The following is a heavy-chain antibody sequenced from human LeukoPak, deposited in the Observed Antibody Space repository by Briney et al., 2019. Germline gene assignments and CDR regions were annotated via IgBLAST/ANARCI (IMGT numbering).Heavy chain of an antibody. Sequence: PSETLSLTSTVAGGSISSYYWSWIRQPAGKGLVWIGRFYATGSTNYSPSLRSRLTMSVDTAMNQSSLTLRSVTAADTAVYYCASDQRSTENHNWFDPWGQGILVTVSS. V-gene: IGHV4-4*07. D-gene: IGHD5/OR15-5a*01. CDR2: FYATGST. CDR1: GGSISSYY. CDR3: ASDQRSTENHNWFDP. J-gene: IGHJ5*02.